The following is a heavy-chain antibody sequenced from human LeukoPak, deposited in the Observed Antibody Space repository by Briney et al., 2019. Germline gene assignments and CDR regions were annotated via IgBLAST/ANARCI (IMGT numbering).Heavy chain of an antibody. CDR3: ARGGYYYGSGSLGFDY. J-gene: IGHJ4*02. CDR1: GFTFSSYW. Sequence: GGSLRLSCAASGFTFSSYWMSWVRQAPGKGLEWVANIKQDGSEKYYVDSVKGRFTISRDNAKNSLYLQMNSLRAEDTAVYYCARGGYYYGSGSLGFDYWGQGTLVTVSS. V-gene: IGHV3-7*01. CDR2: IKQDGSEK. D-gene: IGHD3-10*01.